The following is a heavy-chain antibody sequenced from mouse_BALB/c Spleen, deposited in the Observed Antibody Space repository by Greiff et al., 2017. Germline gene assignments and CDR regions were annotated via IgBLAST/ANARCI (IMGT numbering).Heavy chain of an antibody. J-gene: IGHJ2*01. V-gene: IGHV5-12-1*01. Sequence: VQLVQSGAGLVKPGGSLKLSCAASGFAFTSYDMYWVRQTPEKRLEWVAYISSGGGSTYYPDTVKGRITIAKDNAKNTLYLQMSRLKSEDTAMYYCTRGYYELDYWGQGTTLTVSS. CDR2: ISSGGGST. D-gene: IGHD2-3*01. CDR3: TRGYYELDY. CDR1: GFAFTSYD.